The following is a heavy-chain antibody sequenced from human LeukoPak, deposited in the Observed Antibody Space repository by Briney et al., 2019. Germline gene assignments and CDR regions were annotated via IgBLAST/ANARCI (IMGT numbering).Heavy chain of an antibody. CDR3: KTAYEILTGYYYYYYMDV. CDR1: GFTFSNYW. Sequence: GGSLRLSCAASGFTFSNYWTHWVRHAPGKGLEWVSYISSSGSTIYYADSVKGRLTISRDTAKNSLYLQMNSLRAEDTFFYYQKTAYEILTGYYYYYYMDVWGKGTTVTISS. V-gene: IGHV3-11*04. D-gene: IGHD3-9*01. CDR2: ISSSGSTI. J-gene: IGHJ6*03.